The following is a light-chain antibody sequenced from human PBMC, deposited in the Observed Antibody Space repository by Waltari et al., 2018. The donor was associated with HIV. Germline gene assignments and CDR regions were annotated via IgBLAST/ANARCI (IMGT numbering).Light chain of an antibody. Sequence: QSVLTQPPSVSGAPGQRVTMSCSGSASNIASNYVYWYQQFPGAAPKLLIFRDDQRHSGVPDRFSGSKSGTSASLAISGLQADDEADYYCQSYDTIRGGVFVFGSGTKVTVL. CDR1: ASNIASNY. J-gene: IGLJ1*01. CDR3: QSYDTIRGGVFV. CDR2: RDD. V-gene: IGLV1-47*01.